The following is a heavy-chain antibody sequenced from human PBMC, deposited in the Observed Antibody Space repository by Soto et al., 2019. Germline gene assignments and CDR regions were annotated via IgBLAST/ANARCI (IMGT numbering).Heavy chain of an antibody. J-gene: IGHJ6*02. V-gene: IGHV1-69*12. CDR1: GGTFSRYG. CDR3: ASQTGTTGNYYYGMDV. Sequence: QVQLVHSGAEVKKPGSSVKVSCKASGGTFSRYGISWVRQAPGQGLEWMGGIIPIFGTANYAQKFQGRVTITADESTSTAYMELSSLRSEDTAVYYCASQTGTTGNYYYGMDVWGQGTTVTVSS. D-gene: IGHD1-1*01. CDR2: IIPIFGTA.